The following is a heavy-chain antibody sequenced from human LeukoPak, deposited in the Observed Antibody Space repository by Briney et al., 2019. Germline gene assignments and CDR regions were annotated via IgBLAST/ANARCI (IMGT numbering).Heavy chain of an antibody. CDR2: IRSKAYGGTT. V-gene: IGHV3-49*04. J-gene: IGHJ4*02. CDR3: AKAISVGATTDAAD. CDR1: GFNFGDYA. D-gene: IGHD1-26*01. Sequence: GGSLRLSCTASGFNFGDYAVSWVRQAPGKGLEWVGLIRSKAYGGTTEYAASVKGRFTISRDDSKSIAYLQINSLKTEDTAVYYCAKAISVGATTDAADWGQGTLVTVSS.